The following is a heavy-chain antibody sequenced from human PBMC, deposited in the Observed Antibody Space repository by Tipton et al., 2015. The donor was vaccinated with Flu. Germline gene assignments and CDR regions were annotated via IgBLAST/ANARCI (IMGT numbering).Heavy chain of an antibody. Sequence: SLRLSCAASGFTFTNNAMGWVRQAPGEGLEWVSAIGSDFNTHYADSVKGPFTISRDNSKNTLYLQMNSLRAEDTAVYFCVGTLTVIGPFDLWGQGTLVTVSS. CDR2: IGSDFNT. V-gene: IGHV3-23*01. CDR3: VGTLTVIGPFDL. J-gene: IGHJ4*02. CDR1: GFTFTNNA. D-gene: IGHD1-14*01.